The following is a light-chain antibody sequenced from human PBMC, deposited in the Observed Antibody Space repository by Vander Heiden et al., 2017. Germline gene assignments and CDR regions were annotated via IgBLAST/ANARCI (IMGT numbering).Light chain of an antibody. J-gene: IGKJ1*01. Sequence: AIRMTQSPSSLAASTGDRVTIPCRASPGISRYLAWYQQKPGKAPKLLIYASTTLQSAVPSRFSGSGSGTDFTLTISWLQSEDFATYYCQQDYSYPRTFGQGTKVEIK. CDR1: PGISRY. V-gene: IGKV1-8*01. CDR2: AST. CDR3: QQDYSYPRT.